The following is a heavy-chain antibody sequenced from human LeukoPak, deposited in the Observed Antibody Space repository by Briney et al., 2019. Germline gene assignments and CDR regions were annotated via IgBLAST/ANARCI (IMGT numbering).Heavy chain of an antibody. J-gene: IGHJ4*02. CDR3: ARDVTEYYYDSSGYPDY. Sequence: GRSLRLSCAASGFTFSSYGMHWVRQAPGKGLEWVAVIWYDGSNKYYADSVKGRFTISRDNSKNTLYLQMNSLRAEDTAVYYCARDVTEYYYDSSGYPDYWGQGTLVTVSS. V-gene: IGHV3-33*01. D-gene: IGHD3-22*01. CDR2: IWYDGSNK. CDR1: GFTFSSYG.